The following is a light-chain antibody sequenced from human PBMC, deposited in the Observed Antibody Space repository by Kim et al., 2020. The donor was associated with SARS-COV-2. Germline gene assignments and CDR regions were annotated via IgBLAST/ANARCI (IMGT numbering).Light chain of an antibody. J-gene: IGLJ2*01. CDR2: GKN. CDR1: SLRSYY. V-gene: IGLV3-19*01. Sequence: VALGQTVRITCQGDSLRSYYATWYQQKPGQAPILVFYGKNNRPSGIPDRFSGSSSGNTASLTITGAQAGDEAAYYCNSRDSNDNVVFGGGTQLTVL. CDR3: NSRDSNDNVV.